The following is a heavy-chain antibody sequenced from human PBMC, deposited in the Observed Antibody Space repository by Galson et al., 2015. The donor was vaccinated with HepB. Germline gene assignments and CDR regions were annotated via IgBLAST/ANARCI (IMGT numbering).Heavy chain of an antibody. CDR3: ARDGDIVAPDFDY. D-gene: IGHD5-12*01. CDR1: GFTFSSYS. V-gene: IGHV3-21*01. CDR2: ISSSSSYI. J-gene: IGHJ4*02. Sequence: SLRLSCAASGFTFSSYSMNWVRQAPGKGLEWVSSISSSSSYIYYADSVKGRFTISRDNAKNSLYLQMNSLRAEDTAVYYCARDGDIVAPDFDYWGQGTLVTVSS.